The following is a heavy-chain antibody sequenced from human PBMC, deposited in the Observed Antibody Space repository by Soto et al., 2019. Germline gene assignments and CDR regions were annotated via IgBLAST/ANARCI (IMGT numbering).Heavy chain of an antibody. Sequence: ASVKVSCKASGYTFTSYAMHWVRQAPGQRLEWMGWINAGNGNTKYSQKFQGRVTMTEDTSTDTAYMELSSLRSEDTAVYYCASKSYSSGSGRFDYWGQGTLVTVSS. CDR3: ASKSYSSGSGRFDY. CDR2: INAGNGNT. D-gene: IGHD6-19*01. V-gene: IGHV1-3*01. J-gene: IGHJ4*02. CDR1: GYTFTSYA.